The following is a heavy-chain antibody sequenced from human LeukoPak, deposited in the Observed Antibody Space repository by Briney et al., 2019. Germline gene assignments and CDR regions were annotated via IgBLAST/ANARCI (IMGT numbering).Heavy chain of an antibody. Sequence: GGSLRLSCAASGFTFSDYIIDWVRQAPGKGLEWISYISSSGGTIYYADSVKGRFTISRDNTDNSLFLQMSSLRAEDTAVYYCARERRQWQPFDIWGQGTMVTVSS. V-gene: IGHV3-48*04. D-gene: IGHD6-19*01. CDR3: ARERRQWQPFDI. CDR1: GFTFSDYI. J-gene: IGHJ3*02. CDR2: ISSSGGTI.